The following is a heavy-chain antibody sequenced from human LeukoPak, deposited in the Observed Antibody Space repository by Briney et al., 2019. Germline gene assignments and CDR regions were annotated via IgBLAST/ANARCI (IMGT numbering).Heavy chain of an antibody. CDR1: GFTFSSYS. Sequence: KSGGSLRLSCAASGFTFSSYSMNWVRQAPGKGLEWVSYISSSCSTIYYADSVKGRFTISRDNAKNSLYLQMNSLRAEDTAVYYCARDRAYDSSGPIDYWGQGTLVTVSS. CDR2: ISSSCSTI. J-gene: IGHJ4*02. V-gene: IGHV3-48*01. D-gene: IGHD3-22*01. CDR3: ARDRAYDSSGPIDY.